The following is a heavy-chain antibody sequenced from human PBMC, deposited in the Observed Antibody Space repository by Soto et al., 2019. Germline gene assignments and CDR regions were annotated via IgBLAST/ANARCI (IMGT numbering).Heavy chain of an antibody. CDR1: GDNFNSFI. CDR2: ILPSINKT. V-gene: IGHV1-69*02. Sequence: QVQLAQSGPEVKKPGSSVKVACKASGDNFNSFIVNWVRQAPGQGLEWLGRILPSINKTNYGQIFQGRVSISAGPSTSTVYLGLSGLKSSDTAMYYGVEGLGGFRGCWGQGTLVCVSS. D-gene: IGHD6-19*01. J-gene: IGHJ4*02. CDR3: VEGLGGFRGC.